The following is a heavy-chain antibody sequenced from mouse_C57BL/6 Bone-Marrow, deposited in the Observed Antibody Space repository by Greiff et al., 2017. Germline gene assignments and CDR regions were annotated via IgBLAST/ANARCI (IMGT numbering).Heavy chain of an antibody. Sequence: QVQLQQSGAELVKPGASVKLSCKASGYTFTEYTIHWVKQRSGQGLEWIGWFYPGSGSIKYNEKFKDKAPLTADKSSSTVYMALSRLTSEDSAVYFCARHPYYYGSSYKYFDYWGQGTTLTVAS. D-gene: IGHD1-1*01. J-gene: IGHJ2*01. CDR1: GYTFTEYT. CDR2: FYPGSGSI. CDR3: ARHPYYYGSSYKYFDY. V-gene: IGHV1-62-2*01.